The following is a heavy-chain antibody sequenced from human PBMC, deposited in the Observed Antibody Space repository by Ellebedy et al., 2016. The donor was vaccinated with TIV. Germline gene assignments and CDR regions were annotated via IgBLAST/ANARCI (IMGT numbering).Heavy chain of an antibody. J-gene: IGHJ6*02. D-gene: IGHD3-22*01. CDR2: INYDGGRI. CDR3: VRDGAYGDYSPGYYGMDG. V-gene: IGHV3-7*03. Sequence: GESLKISCAASGFTFNSYGMSWVRQAPGKGLEWVANINYDGGRIYYVDSLKGRFTISRDNAKNSEYLRMNTLRVDDTAVYHCVRDGAYGDYSPGYYGMDGWGQGTTVTVSS. CDR1: GFTFNSYG.